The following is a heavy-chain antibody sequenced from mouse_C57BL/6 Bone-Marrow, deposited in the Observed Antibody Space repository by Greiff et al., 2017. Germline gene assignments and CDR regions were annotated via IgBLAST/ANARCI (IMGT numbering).Heavy chain of an antibody. CDR3: ARNYGSRFFAY. Sequence: QVQLQQSGAELARPGASVKLSCKASGYTFTSYGISWVKQRTGQGLEWIGEIYPRSGNTYYNEKFKGKVTLTADKSSSTAYMELRSLTSEDSAVYFCARNYGSRFFAYWGQGTLVTVSA. CDR2: IYPRSGNT. J-gene: IGHJ3*01. V-gene: IGHV1-81*01. CDR1: GYTFTSYG. D-gene: IGHD1-1*01.